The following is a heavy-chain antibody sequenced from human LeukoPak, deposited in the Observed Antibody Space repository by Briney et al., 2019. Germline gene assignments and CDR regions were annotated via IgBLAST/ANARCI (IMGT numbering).Heavy chain of an antibody. J-gene: IGHJ4*02. Sequence: PGGSLRLSCAASGFTFSSYGMHWVRQAPGKGLEWVAVIWYDGSNKYYADSVKGRFTISRDNSKNTLYLQMNSLRAEVTAVYYCARGRGGDLFDYWGQGTLVTVSS. D-gene: IGHD2-21*02. V-gene: IGHV3-33*01. CDR3: ARGRGGDLFDY. CDR1: GFTFSSYG. CDR2: IWYDGSNK.